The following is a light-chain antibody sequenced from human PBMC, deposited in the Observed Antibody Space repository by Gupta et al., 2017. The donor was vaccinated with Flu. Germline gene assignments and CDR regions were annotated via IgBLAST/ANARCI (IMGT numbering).Light chain of an antibody. CDR1: NSGSKS. Sequence: GETARITCGGNNSGSKSVHWYQQKPGQAPVLVVYNDNDRPSGIPERFSGSNSGNTATLTINRVVAGDEADYYCHVWDSSSDQNVFGTGTKVTVL. CDR2: NDN. J-gene: IGLJ1*01. V-gene: IGLV3-21*02. CDR3: HVWDSSSDQNV.